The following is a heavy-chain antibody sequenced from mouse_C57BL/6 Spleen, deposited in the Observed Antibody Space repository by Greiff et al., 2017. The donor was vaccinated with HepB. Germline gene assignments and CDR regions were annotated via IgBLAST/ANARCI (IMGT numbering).Heavy chain of an antibody. CDR1: GFTFSSYA. CDR2: ISSGGDYI. D-gene: IGHD2-4*01. Sequence: DVQLVESGEGLVKPGGSLKLSCAASGFTFSSYAMSWVRQTPEKRLEWVAYISSGGDYIYYADTVKGRFTISRDNARNTLYLQMSSLKSEDTAMYYCTRDGGDYDGAWFADWGQGTLVTVSA. J-gene: IGHJ3*01. CDR3: TRDGGDYDGAWFAD. V-gene: IGHV5-9-1*02.